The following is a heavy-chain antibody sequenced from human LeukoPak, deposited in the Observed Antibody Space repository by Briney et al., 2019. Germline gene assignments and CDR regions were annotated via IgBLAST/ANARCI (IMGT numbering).Heavy chain of an antibody. D-gene: IGHD6-6*01. CDR2: IWSDGRNK. Sequence: PGRSLRLSCAASGFSFSSYGMHWVRQAPGKGLEWVAVIWSDGRNKFYADSVKGRFTVSRDNSKNTLYLQMNSLRDEDTAVYYCARDYSSSSYYFDYWGQGTLVTVSS. J-gene: IGHJ4*02. CDR3: ARDYSSSSYYFDY. CDR1: GFSFSSYG. V-gene: IGHV3-33*01.